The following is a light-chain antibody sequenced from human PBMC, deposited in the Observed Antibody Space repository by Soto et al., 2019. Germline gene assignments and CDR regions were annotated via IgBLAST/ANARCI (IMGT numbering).Light chain of an antibody. CDR3: QQYNSYRT. CDR2: DAS. J-gene: IGKJ1*01. V-gene: IGKV1-5*01. Sequence: DLQMTQSPSTLSASIGDRVTITCRARQSISIWLAWYQQKPGKAPKLLIYDASILESGVPSRFSGSGSGTEFTLTISSLQPDDLATYYCQQYNSYRTFGQGTKVAIK. CDR1: QSISIW.